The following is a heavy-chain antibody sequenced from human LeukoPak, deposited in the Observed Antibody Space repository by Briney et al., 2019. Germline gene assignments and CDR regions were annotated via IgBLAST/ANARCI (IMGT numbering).Heavy chain of an antibody. V-gene: IGHV4-38-2*02. J-gene: IGHJ4*02. Sequence: PSETLSLTCIVSGYSISSGYYWGWIRQPPGKGLEWIGSIYHSGSTYYNPSLKSRVTISVDTSKNQFSLKLSSVTAADTAVYYCAREMEWEPGSPVGYFDYWGQGTLVTVSS. D-gene: IGHD1-26*01. CDR2: IYHSGST. CDR3: AREMEWEPGSPVGYFDY. CDR1: GYSISSGYY.